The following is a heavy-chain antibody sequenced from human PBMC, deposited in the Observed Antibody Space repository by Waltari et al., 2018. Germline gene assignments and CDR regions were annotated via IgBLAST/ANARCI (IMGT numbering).Heavy chain of an antibody. J-gene: IGHJ6*02. CDR3: AKDGAVVPAAMDQDYYYGIDV. D-gene: IGHD2-2*01. Sequence: EVQLVESGGGLVQPARSLRLSCSASGCTFDDYAMHWVRQAPGKGLEWVSGISWNSGSIGYADSVKGGFTISGDNAKTSLHLQMNSLRAEDMALYYCAKDGAVVPAAMDQDYYYGIDVWGQGTTVTVS. CDR2: ISWNSGSI. CDR1: GCTFDDYA. V-gene: IGHV3-9*03.